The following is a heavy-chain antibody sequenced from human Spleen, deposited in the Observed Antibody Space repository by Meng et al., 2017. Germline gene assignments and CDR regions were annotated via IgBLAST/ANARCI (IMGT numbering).Heavy chain of an antibody. CDR1: GYTFTRFG. CDR2: ITADNGKT. V-gene: IGHV1-18*01. J-gene: IGHJ3*02. D-gene: IGHD6-13*01. CDR3: ASAGIAAGHDAFDI. Sequence: ASVKVSCKASGYTFTRFGITWVRQAPGQGLEWMGWITADNGKTNYAQKLQGRVTMTTDTSTSTGYMELRSLRSDDTAVYYCASAGIAAGHDAFDIWGQGTMVTVSS.